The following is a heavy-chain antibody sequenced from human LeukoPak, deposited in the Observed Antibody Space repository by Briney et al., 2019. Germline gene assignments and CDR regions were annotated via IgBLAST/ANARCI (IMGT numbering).Heavy chain of an antibody. Sequence: GASVKVSCKVSGYTLTELSMHWVRQAPGKGLEWMGGIIPIFGTANYAQKFQGRVTITADESTSTAYMELSSLRSEDTAVYYCAAQTPITRRSEFMDVWGQGTTVTVSS. CDR1: GYTLTELS. CDR3: AAQTPITRRSEFMDV. CDR2: IIPIFGTA. J-gene: IGHJ6*02. V-gene: IGHV1-69*13. D-gene: IGHD3-10*01.